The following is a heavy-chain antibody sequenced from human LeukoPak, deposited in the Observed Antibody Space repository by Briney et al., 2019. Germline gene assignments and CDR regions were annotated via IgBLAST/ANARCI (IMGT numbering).Heavy chain of an antibody. CDR1: GFNVNSYY. Sequence: PGGSLRLSRAASGFNVNSYYMSWVRQAPGRGLEWVSALSSGDNTHYADSVNGRFTISRDNSKNTLYLQLNSLRAEDTAVYYCARRYCSTCPTGHAFDLWGQGTMVTVSS. CDR2: LSSGDNT. D-gene: IGHD2-2*01. CDR3: ARRYCSTCPTGHAFDL. J-gene: IGHJ3*01. V-gene: IGHV3-53*01.